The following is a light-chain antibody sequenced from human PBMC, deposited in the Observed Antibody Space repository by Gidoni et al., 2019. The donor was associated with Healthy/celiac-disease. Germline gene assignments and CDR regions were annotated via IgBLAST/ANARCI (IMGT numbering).Light chain of an antibody. J-gene: IGKJ4*01. CDR3: QQSYSTPLLT. CDR2: AAS. CDR1: QSISSY. V-gene: IGKV1-39*01. Sequence: DIQMTQSPSSLSASVGDRVTIPCRASQSISSYLTWYQQKPGQAPKLLIYAASSLQSGVPSRFSGSGSGTDFTLTISSLQPEDFATYYCQQSYSTPLLTFGGGTKVEIK.